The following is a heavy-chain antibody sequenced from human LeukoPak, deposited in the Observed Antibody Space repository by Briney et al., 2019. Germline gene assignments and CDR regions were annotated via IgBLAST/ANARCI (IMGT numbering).Heavy chain of an antibody. CDR2: INHSGST. D-gene: IGHD5-24*01. J-gene: IGHJ3*02. CDR1: GGSFSGYY. CDR3: ARASTPIEITLDDAFDI. Sequence: NPSETLSLTCAVYGGSFSGYYWSWIRQPPGKGLEWIGEINHSGSTNYNPSLKSRVTMSVDTSKNQFSLKLSSVTAADTAVYYCARASTPIEITLDDAFDIWGQGTMVTVSS. V-gene: IGHV4-34*01.